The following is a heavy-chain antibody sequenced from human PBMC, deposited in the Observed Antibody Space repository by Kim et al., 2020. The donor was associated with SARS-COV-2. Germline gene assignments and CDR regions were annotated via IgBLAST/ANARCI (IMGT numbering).Heavy chain of an antibody. CDR3: AREVRYYGMDV. D-gene: IGHD1-20*01. Sequence: NANPSLKSRVTMSVDTSKNQFSLKLSSVTAADTAVCYCAREVRYYGMDVWGQGTTFTVSS. V-gene: IGHV4-4*07. J-gene: IGHJ6*02.